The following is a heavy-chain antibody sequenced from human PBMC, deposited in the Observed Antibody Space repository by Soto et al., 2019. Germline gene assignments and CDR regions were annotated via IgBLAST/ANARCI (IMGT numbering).Heavy chain of an antibody. CDR3: AVPSDGYSYLDY. Sequence: ASVKVSCQASGYTFTGYYMHWVRQAPGQGLEWMGWINPNSGGTNYAQKFQGWVTMTRDTSISTAYMELSRLRSDDTAVYYCAVPSDGYSYLDYWGQGPLVTVSS. J-gene: IGHJ4*02. V-gene: IGHV1-2*04. CDR1: GYTFTGYY. CDR2: INPNSGGT. D-gene: IGHD4-4*01.